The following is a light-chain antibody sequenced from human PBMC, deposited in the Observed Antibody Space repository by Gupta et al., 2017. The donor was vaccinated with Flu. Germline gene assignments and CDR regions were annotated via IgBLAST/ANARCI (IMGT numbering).Light chain of an antibody. V-gene: IGLV3-19*01. CDR2: GKN. Sequence: SSELTQDPAVSVALGQTVRITCQGDSLRNYYASWYQQKAGQAPVLVIYGKNNRSSGIPDRFSGASSGNTASLTMTGAQAEDEADYYCNSRDSSGNHPVVFGGGTKLTVL. J-gene: IGLJ2*01. CDR3: NSRDSSGNHPVV. CDR1: SLRNYY.